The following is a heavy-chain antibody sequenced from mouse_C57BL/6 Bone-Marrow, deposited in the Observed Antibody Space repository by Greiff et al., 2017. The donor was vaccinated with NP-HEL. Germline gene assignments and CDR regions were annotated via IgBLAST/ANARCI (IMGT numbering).Heavy chain of an antibody. J-gene: IGHJ4*01. CDR3: ARKGGYDVGGYAMDY. CDR2: IWSGGST. Sequence: VKLVESGPGLVQPSQSLSITCTVSGFSLTSYGVHWVRQSPGKGLEWLGVIWSGGSTDYNAAFISRLSISKDNSKSQVFFKMNSLQADDTAIYYCARKGGYDVGGYAMDYWGQGTSVTVSS. V-gene: IGHV2-2*01. CDR1: GFSLTSYG. D-gene: IGHD2-2*01.